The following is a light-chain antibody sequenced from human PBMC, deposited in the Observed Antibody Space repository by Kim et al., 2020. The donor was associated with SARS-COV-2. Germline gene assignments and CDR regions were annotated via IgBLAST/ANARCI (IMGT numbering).Light chain of an antibody. CDR2: DDN. CDR3: QSYDSSNQV. J-gene: IGLJ2*01. V-gene: IGLV6-57*04. Sequence: NFMLTQPHSVSVSPGKTVTISCTRSSGSIASNSVQWYQQRPGSAPTTVIYDDNQRPSGVPDRFSGSIDSSSNSASLTISGLKTEDEADYYCQSYDSSNQVFGGGTQLTVL. CDR1: SGSIASNS.